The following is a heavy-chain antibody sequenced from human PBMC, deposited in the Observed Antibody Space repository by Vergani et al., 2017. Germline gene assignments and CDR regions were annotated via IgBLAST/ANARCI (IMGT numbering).Heavy chain of an antibody. J-gene: IGHJ4*02. CDR3: ARHLRGYSYGVFDY. CDR1: GYSISSGYY. Sequence: QVQLQESGPGLVKPSETLSLTCTVSGYSISSGYYWGCIRQPPGKGLEWIASIYHSGSTKYNPSLKSRVTISVDTSKNQFSLKLSSVTAADTAVYYCARHLRGYSYGVFDYWGQGREVTVSS. CDR2: IYHSGST. D-gene: IGHD5-18*01. V-gene: IGHV4-38-2*02.